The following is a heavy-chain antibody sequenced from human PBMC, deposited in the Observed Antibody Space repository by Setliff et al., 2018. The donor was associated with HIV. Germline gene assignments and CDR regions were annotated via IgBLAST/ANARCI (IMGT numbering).Heavy chain of an antibody. CDR1: GYSISSDYY. Sequence: PSETLSLTCAASGYSISSDYYWGWIRQPPGKGLEWIGSIYHSGNTYYNPSLKSRVTISVDASKSQSSLKVSSVTAADAAVYYCARAQLRYLANDFYFDFWGQGTPVTVSS. D-gene: IGHD3-9*01. CDR3: ARAQLRYLANDFYFDF. J-gene: IGHJ4*02. CDR2: IYHSGNT. V-gene: IGHV4-38-2*01.